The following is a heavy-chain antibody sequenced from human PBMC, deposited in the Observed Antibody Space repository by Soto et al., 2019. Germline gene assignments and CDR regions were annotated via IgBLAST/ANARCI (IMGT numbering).Heavy chain of an antibody. Sequence: LVLVESGGGLVKPGGSLTLSCATSRSTFSNAWMGWVRQAPGKGLEWVGRIKTKTDGGTTDYAAPVKGRFTISRDDSKNTLYLQMNSLKTEDTAIYYCTTARWYTYYFDYWGQGTLVTVSS. CDR3: TTARWYTYYFDY. CDR2: IKTKTDGGTT. D-gene: IGHD2-2*02. J-gene: IGHJ4*02. V-gene: IGHV3-15*01. CDR1: RSTFSNAW.